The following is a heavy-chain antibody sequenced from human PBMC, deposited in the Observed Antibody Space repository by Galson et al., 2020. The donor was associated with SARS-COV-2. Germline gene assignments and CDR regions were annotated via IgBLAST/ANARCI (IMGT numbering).Heavy chain of an antibody. J-gene: IGHJ4*02. D-gene: IGHD2-8*02. Sequence: SETLSLTCAVYGGSFSGYYWSWIRQPPGKGLEWIGEINSSGSTNYNPSLKSRVTISVDTSKNHFSLKLSSVTAADTAVYYCAREENFFLVVNATRLWYFDYWGRGTLATVSS. CDR3: AREENFFLVVNATRLWYFDY. CDR2: INSSGST. CDR1: GGSFSGYY. V-gene: IGHV4-34*01.